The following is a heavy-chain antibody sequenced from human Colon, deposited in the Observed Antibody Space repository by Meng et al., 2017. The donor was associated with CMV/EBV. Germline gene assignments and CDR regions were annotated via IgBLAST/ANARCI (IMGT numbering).Heavy chain of an antibody. Sequence: VRLQGSGPGLVKPSETLSHTCTVSGGSISTYYWSWIRQPAGEGLEWLGRISTNRNTDYNPSLNSRATIWLDTSNNQFSLKLTSVTAADTAVYYCVRGGYSGTQTGGVQEYWGQGTLVTVSS. CDR3: VRGGYSGTQTGGVQEY. J-gene: IGHJ4*02. CDR1: GGSISTYY. D-gene: IGHD5-12*01. CDR2: ISTNRNT. V-gene: IGHV4-4*07.